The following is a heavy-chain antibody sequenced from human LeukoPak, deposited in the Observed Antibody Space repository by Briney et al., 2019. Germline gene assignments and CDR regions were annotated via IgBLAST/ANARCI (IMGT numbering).Heavy chain of an antibody. J-gene: IGHJ4*02. Sequence: GGSLRLSCAASGFTFSSNWMSWVGQAPGGGLERVANIKQDGGEEYYVGSVVGRFTISRDNATNSVYLQMNSLRAEDTAVYYCARSIYSAYFDYWGQGTLVTVSS. V-gene: IGHV3-7*01. D-gene: IGHD1-26*01. CDR2: IKQDGGEE. CDR1: GFTFSSNW. CDR3: ARSIYSAYFDY.